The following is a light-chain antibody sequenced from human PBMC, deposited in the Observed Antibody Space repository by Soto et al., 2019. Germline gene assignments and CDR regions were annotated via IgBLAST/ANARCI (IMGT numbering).Light chain of an antibody. Sequence: QSALTQPRSVSGSPGQSVTISCTGTSSDVGGYNYVSWYQQNPGKTPKLRIYDVSKRPSGVSDRFAGSKSANTASLIISGLQAEDEADYYCCSYAGNTLVVFGGGTKLTVL. CDR3: CSYAGNTLVV. CDR1: SSDVGGYNY. J-gene: IGLJ2*01. V-gene: IGLV2-11*01. CDR2: DVS.